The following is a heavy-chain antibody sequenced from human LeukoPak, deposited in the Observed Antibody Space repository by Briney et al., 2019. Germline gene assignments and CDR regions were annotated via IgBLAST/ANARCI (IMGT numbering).Heavy chain of an antibody. V-gene: IGHV1-69*06. CDR1: GGTFSSYA. CDR2: IIPIFGTA. D-gene: IGHD6-19*01. Sequence: ASVKVSCKASGGTFSSYAISWVRQAPGQGLEWMGGIIPIFGTANYAQKFQGRVTITADKSTSTAYMELSSLRSEDTAVYYCATLSPIAVAGYCGYWGQGTLVTVSS. CDR3: ATLSPIAVAGYCGY. J-gene: IGHJ4*02.